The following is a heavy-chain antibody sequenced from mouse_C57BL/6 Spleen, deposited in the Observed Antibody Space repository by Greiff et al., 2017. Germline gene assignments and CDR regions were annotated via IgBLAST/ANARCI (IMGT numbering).Heavy chain of an antibody. CDR2: ISNGGGST. CDR3: ARPGISNYVRYFDV. J-gene: IGHJ1*03. D-gene: IGHD2-5*01. Sequence: EVQGVESGGGLVQPGGSLKLSCAASGFTFSDYYMYWVRQTPEKRLEWVAYISNGGGSTYYPDTVKGRFTISRDNAKNTLYLQMSRLKSEDTAMYYCARPGISNYVRYFDVWGTGTTVTVSS. V-gene: IGHV5-12*01. CDR1: GFTFSDYY.